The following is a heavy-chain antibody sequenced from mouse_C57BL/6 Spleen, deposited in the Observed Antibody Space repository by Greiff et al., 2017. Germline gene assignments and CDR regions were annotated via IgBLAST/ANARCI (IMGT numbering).Heavy chain of an antibody. CDR2: LYPGDGDT. CDR3: ARANIITTGWYFDV. D-gene: IGHD1-1*01. J-gene: IGHJ1*03. CDR1: GYAFSSYW. Sequence: QVQLKQSGAELVKPGASVKISCKASGYAFSSYWMNWVKQRPGKGLEWIGQLYPGDGDTNYNGKFKGKATLTADKSSSTAYMQLSSLTSEDSAVYFCARANIITTGWYFDVWGTGTTVTVSS. V-gene: IGHV1-80*01.